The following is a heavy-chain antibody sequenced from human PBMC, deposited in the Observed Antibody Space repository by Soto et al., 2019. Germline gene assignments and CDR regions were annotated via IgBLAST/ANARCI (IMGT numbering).Heavy chain of an antibody. Sequence: SETLSLTCAVSGGSISSSNWCSWVRQPPGKGLEWIGEIYHSGSTNYNPSLKSRVTISVDKSKNQFSLKLSSVTAADTAVYYCARVSVRYGSGREGMDVWGQGTTVTVSS. J-gene: IGHJ6*02. CDR1: GGSISSSNW. D-gene: IGHD3-10*01. CDR2: IYHSGST. CDR3: ARVSVRYGSGREGMDV. V-gene: IGHV4-4*02.